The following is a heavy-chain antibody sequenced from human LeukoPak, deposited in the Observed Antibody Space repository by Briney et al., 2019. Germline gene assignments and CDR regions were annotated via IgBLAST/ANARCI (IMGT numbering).Heavy chain of an antibody. CDR3: ANLVFDSSGYSYFDY. J-gene: IGHJ4*02. D-gene: IGHD3-22*01. CDR2: MSGSADHT. Sequence: PGGSLRLSCAASRFTFSSYAMGWVRQAPGKGLEWVSAMSGSADHTYYADSVKGRFTISRDNSKNTLYLQMNSLRAEDTAVYYCANLVFDSSGYSYFDYWGQGTLVTVSS. V-gene: IGHV3-23*01. CDR1: RFTFSSYA.